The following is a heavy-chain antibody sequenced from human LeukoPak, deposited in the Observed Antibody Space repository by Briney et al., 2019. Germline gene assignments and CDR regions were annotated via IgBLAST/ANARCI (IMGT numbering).Heavy chain of an antibody. V-gene: IGHV3-7*01. CDR2: IKQNGREI. CDR3: ASADCGGDCYAPHLDSFHI. CDR1: GFTFSKSA. D-gene: IGHD2-21*02. Sequence: GGSLRLSCAASGFTFSKSAMNWVRRAPGKGLEWVANIKQNGREISYVDSVKGRFIISRDNAKNSLYLQMHNLRAEDTAIYYCASADCGGDCYAPHLDSFHIWGQGTMVTVSS. J-gene: IGHJ3*02.